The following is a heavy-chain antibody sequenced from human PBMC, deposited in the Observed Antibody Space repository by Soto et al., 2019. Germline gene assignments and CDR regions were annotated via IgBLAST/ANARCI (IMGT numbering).Heavy chain of an antibody. V-gene: IGHV1-18*04. CDR3: ARDGPGIAARPYSNSYYYYGMDV. CDR1: GYTFTSYG. CDR2: ISAYNGNT. Sequence: GASVKVSCKASGYTFTSYGISWVRQAPGQGLEWMGWISAYNGNTNYAQKLQGRVTMTTDTSTSTAYMELRSLRSDDTAVYYCARDGPGIAARPYSNSYYYYGMDVWGQVTTVTVSS. J-gene: IGHJ6*02. D-gene: IGHD6-6*01.